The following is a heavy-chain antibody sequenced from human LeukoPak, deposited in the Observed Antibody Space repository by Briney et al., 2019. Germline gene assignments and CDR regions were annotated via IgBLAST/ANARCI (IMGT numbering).Heavy chain of an antibody. J-gene: IGHJ3*02. CDR1: GFTFGGYT. D-gene: IGHD1-26*01. CDR3: ARDPSYYTGSGFDI. CDR2: FSHDGSTK. Sequence: GRSLRLSCAASGFTFGGYTMHWVRQAPGKGLEWVAVFSHDGSTKYYADSVRGRFTISRDNSKNTLYVQMNSLRVEDTAIYYCARDPSYYTGSGFDIWGQGTMVSVSS. V-gene: IGHV3-30-3*01.